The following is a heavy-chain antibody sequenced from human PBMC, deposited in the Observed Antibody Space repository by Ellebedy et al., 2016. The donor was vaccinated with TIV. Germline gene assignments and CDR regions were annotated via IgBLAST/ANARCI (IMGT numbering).Heavy chain of an antibody. CDR3: ARDRYCSGGGCYLFGGDFDY. J-gene: IGHJ4*02. D-gene: IGHD2-15*01. V-gene: IGHV3-30*04. Sequence: GGSLRLSCAASGFTFSSYAMHWVRQAPGEGLEWVAVISYDGSYKYYADSVKGRFTISRDNSKNTLYLQMNSLRAEDTAVYYCARDRYCSGGGCYLFGGDFDYWGQGTLVTVSS. CDR1: GFTFSSYA. CDR2: ISYDGSYK.